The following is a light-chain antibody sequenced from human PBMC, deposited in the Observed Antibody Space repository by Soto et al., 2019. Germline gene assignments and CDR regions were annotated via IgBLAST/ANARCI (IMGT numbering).Light chain of an antibody. CDR2: DAS. Sequence: EIVLTQSPGTLSLSPGERATLSCRASQNIKTYLAWYQQKPGQAPRLLIHDASSRATDFPARFSGSGSGTDFTLTISSLQSEDFAVYYCQQYNSWPLTFGGGTKVDIK. V-gene: IGKV3D-15*01. CDR1: QNIKTY. CDR3: QQYNSWPLT. J-gene: IGKJ4*01.